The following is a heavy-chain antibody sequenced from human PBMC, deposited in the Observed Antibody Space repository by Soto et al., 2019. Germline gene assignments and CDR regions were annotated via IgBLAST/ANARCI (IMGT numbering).Heavy chain of an antibody. CDR1: GGSFSGYY. Sequence: PSETLSLTCAVYGGSFSGYYWSWIRQPPGKGLEWIGEINHSGSTNYNPSLKSRVTISVDTSKNQFSLKLSSVTAADTAVYYCARDSGYDFDKDINWFDPWGQGTLVTVSS. V-gene: IGHV4-34*01. J-gene: IGHJ5*02. CDR3: ARDSGYDFDKDINWFDP. D-gene: IGHD5-12*01. CDR2: INHSGST.